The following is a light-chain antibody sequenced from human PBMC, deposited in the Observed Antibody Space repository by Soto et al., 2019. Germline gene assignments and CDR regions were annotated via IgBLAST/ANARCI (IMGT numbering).Light chain of an antibody. V-gene: IGLV2-18*02. CDR3: SSYISTSRYV. Sequence: QAVLTQPPSVSGSPGQSVTISCTGTSSDVGKYDRVSWYQQPPGTAPKLIIYEVTNRPSGVPARFSGSKSGNTASLTISRLQAEDEADYYCSSYISTSRYVFGAGTKLTVL. J-gene: IGLJ1*01. CDR1: SSDVGKYDR. CDR2: EVT.